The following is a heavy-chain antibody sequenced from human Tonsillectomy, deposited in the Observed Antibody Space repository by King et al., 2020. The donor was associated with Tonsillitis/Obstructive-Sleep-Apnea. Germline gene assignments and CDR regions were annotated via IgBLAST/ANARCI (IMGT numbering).Heavy chain of an antibody. D-gene: IGHD3-22*01. CDR3: AKDHRSGYLGEFDY. CDR1: GFTFSSYA. J-gene: IGHJ4*02. Sequence: VQLVESGGGLVQPGGSMRLSCAASGFTFSSYAMSWVRQAPGKGLGWVSGISDSGGSTYYADSVKGRFTISRDNSKNTLYLQMNSLRAEDTAVYYCAKDHRSGYLGEFDYWGQGTLVTVSS. V-gene: IGHV3-23*04. CDR2: ISDSGGST.